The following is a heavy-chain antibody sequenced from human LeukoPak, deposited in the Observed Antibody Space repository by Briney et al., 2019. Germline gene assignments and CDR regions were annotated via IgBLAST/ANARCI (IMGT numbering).Heavy chain of an antibody. CDR3: ARQNTRYYGMDV. Sequence: GGSLRLSCAASGISFSTYAMSWVRQAPGKGLEWVSTISGTGERTCYADSVKGRFTISRDNAKNSLYLQMNSLRAEDTAVYYCARQNTRYYGMDVWGQGTTVTVSS. V-gene: IGHV3-23*01. CDR1: GISFSTYA. J-gene: IGHJ6*02. CDR2: ISGTGERT. D-gene: IGHD1-26*01.